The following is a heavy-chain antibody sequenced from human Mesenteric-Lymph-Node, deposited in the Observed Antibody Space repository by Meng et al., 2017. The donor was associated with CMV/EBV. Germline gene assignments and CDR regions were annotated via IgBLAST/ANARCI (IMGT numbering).Heavy chain of an antibody. CDR1: GGSVTSGSHY. CDR2: IHHSGST. V-gene: IGHV4-61*01. J-gene: IGHJ6*02. D-gene: IGHD4-23*01. CDR3: AVGGKVSYKLVDV. Sequence: SETLSLTCTVSGGSVTSGSHYWSWIRQAPGKGLEWIGYIHHSGSTNYNASLKSRVTISVDTSKNQFSLRLSSVTAADTAVYYCAVGGKVSYKLVDVWGQGTTVTVSS.